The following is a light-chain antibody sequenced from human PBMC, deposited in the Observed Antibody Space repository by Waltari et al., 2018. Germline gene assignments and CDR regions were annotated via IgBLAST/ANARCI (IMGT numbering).Light chain of an antibody. CDR1: QGVLYSSKNKNY. V-gene: IGKV4-1*01. CDR2: WAS. J-gene: IGKJ2*01. Sequence: DIVMTQSPDSLAVSLGERATINCKSSQGVLYSSKNKNYLAWYQQKPGQPPKLLIYWASTRESGVPDRFSGSGSGTDFTLTISSLQAEDVAVYYCQQYYNTPYTFGQGTKLEIK. CDR3: QQYYNTPYT.